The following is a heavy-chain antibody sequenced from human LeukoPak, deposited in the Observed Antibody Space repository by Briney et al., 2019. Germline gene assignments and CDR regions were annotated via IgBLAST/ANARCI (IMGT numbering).Heavy chain of an antibody. Sequence: PSETLSLTCAVYGGPFSGYYWTWIRQSPGKGLEWIGEINHGGSTNFNASLKSRVTLSVDTSRNQFSLKLDSVTAADTSVYYCARKREGYNCFDSWGQGTLVTVSS. V-gene: IGHV4-34*01. CDR3: ARKREGYNCFDS. CDR1: GGPFSGYY. J-gene: IGHJ4*02. CDR2: INHGGST. D-gene: IGHD5-24*01.